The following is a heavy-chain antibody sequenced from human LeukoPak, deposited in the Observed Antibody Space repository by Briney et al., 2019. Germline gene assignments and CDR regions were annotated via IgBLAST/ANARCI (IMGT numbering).Heavy chain of an antibody. J-gene: IGHJ4*02. Sequence: SETLSLTCAVSGYSISRGYYWGWVRQPPGKRPQWIGSVHESGSSYYNPSLKSRVTISLDTSQNQFSLTLTSVTAADAAVYFCARQLPTAAADTRGYFDYWGQGTVVTVSS. CDR3: ARQLPTAAADTRGYFDY. CDR2: VHESGSS. V-gene: IGHV4-38-2*01. CDR1: GYSISRGYY. D-gene: IGHD6-25*01.